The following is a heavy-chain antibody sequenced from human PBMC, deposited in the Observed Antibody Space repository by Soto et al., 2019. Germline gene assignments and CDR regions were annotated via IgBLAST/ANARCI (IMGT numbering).Heavy chain of an antibody. CDR2: INHSGST. Sequence: SETMSLTCAVYGGSFSCYYVTWIRQPPGTGLEWIGEINHSGSTNYNPSLKSRVTISVDTSKNQFSLKLTSVTAADTAVYYCARDKITGLFDYWGQGTLVTVSS. J-gene: IGHJ4*02. CDR1: GGSFSCYY. D-gene: IGHD2-8*02. V-gene: IGHV4-34*01. CDR3: ARDKITGLFDY.